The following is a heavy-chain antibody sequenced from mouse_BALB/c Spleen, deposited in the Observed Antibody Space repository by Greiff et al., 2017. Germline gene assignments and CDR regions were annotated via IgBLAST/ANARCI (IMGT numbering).Heavy chain of an antibody. D-gene: IGHD6-1*01. Sequence: VQLKESGPGLVKPSQSLSLTCTVTGYSITSDYAWNWIRQFPGNKLEWMGYISYSGSTSYNPSLKSRISITRDTSKNQFFLQLNSVTTEDTATYYCARGAPLAYWGQGTLVTVSA. CDR2: ISYSGST. CDR1: GYSITSDYA. V-gene: IGHV3-2*02. J-gene: IGHJ3*01. CDR3: ARGAPLAY.